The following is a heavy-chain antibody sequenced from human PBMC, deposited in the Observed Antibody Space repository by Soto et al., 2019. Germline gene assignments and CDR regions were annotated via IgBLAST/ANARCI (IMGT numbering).Heavy chain of an antibody. Sequence: PGGSLRLSCAASGFTFSSYGMHWVRQAPGKGLEWVAVIWYDGSNKYYAESVKGRFTISRDNSKNTLYLQMNSLRAEDTAVYYCARDPPPSGYCSGGSCYPLDYWGQGTLVTVSS. J-gene: IGHJ4*02. CDR3: ARDPPPSGYCSGGSCYPLDY. CDR1: GFTFSSYG. D-gene: IGHD2-15*01. V-gene: IGHV3-33*01. CDR2: IWYDGSNK.